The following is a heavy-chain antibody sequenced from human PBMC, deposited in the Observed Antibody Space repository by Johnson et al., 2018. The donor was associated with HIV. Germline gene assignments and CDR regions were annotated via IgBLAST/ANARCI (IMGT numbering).Heavy chain of an antibody. D-gene: IGHD6-19*01. CDR3: AREVRKAVAGNFDI. J-gene: IGHJ3*02. V-gene: IGHV3-53*01. Sequence: VQLVESGGGLIQPGGSLRLSCAASGFTVSSNFMSWVRQAPGKGLEWVSVIYSGGSTYYADSVKGRFTISSDNSKNTLYLQGNRLGAEDTAVFYCAREVRKAVAGNFDIWGQGTMVTVSS. CDR2: IYSGGST. CDR1: GFTVSSNF.